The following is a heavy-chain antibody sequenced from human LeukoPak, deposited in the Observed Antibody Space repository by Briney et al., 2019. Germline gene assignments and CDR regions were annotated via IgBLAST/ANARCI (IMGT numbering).Heavy chain of an antibody. CDR1: GFTFSSYG. V-gene: IGHV3-30*02. D-gene: IGHD3-22*01. Sequence: QTGGSLRLSCAASGFTFSSYGMHWVRQAPGRGLEWVAFIRYDGSNKYYADSVKGRFTISRDNSKNTLYLQMNSLRAEDTAVYYCANLHNLYYYDSRGGQGTLVTVSS. CDR2: IRYDGSNK. J-gene: IGHJ4*02. CDR3: ANLHNLYYYDSR.